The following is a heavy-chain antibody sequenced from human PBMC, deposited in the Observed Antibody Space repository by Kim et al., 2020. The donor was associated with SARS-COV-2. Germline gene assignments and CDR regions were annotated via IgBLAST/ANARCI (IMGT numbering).Heavy chain of an antibody. J-gene: IGHJ4*01. Sequence: GGSLRLSCTTSGFTFGGYPLSWFRQAPGKGLEWAGFIRNKAYGGTAEYAASVKGRFTITRYDSKSSAYLQMNSLKTGDTAVYHCSRDPRGWGHYFDYWGQGTLVTVSS. D-gene: IGHD1-26*01. CDR1: GFTFGGYP. CDR3: SRDPRGWGHYFDY. V-gene: IGHV3-49*03. CDR2: IRNKAYGGTA.